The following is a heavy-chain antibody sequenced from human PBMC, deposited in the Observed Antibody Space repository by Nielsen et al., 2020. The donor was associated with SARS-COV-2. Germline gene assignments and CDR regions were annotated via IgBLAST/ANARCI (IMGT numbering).Heavy chain of an antibody. D-gene: IGHD3-10*01. V-gene: IGHV3-23*01. CDR2: ISGSGGST. CDR3: ASPGHYGSGYFDY. J-gene: IGHJ4*02. CDR1: GFTFSSYA. Sequence: GESPKTSCAASGFTFSSYAMSWVRQAPGKGLEWVSAISGSGGSTYYADSVKGRFTISRDNSKNTLYLQMNSLRAEDTAVYYCASPGHYGSGYFDYWGQGTLVTVSS.